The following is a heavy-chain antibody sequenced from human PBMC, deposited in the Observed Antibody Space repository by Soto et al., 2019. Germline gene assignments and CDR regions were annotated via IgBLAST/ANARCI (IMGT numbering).Heavy chain of an antibody. J-gene: IGHJ3*02. CDR1: VFTFYSNA. CDR3: VKDRMAYNSVWDPFDI. Sequence: PRWSLRLSCSASVFTFYSNAMSWLRQAPGKGLEWVSTIGSVGGDTYYADSVKGRFTISRDDSKNTLLLQMNSLLAEDTAVYYCVKDRMAYNSVWDPFDIWGQGTMVTVSS. CDR2: IGSVGGDT. V-gene: IGHV3-23*01. D-gene: IGHD1-20*01.